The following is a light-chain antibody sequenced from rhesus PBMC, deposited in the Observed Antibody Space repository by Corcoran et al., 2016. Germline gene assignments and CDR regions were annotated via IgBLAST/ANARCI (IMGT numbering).Light chain of an antibody. J-gene: IGKJ3*01. CDR3: QQYSSSPFT. Sequence: DIQMTQSPSSLSASVGDTVTITCRASQSISSWLAWYEQKPGKTPKLLSYKASILQRGVPSRFSGIGSGTDFTLTISSLQSEDFATYYCQQYSSSPFTFGPGTKLDIK. V-gene: IGKV1-22*01. CDR1: QSISSW. CDR2: KAS.